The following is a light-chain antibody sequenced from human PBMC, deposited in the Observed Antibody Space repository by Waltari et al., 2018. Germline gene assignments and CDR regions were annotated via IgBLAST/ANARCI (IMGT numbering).Light chain of an antibody. J-gene: IGKJ2*01. Sequence: EIVLTQSPGTLSLSPGERATLSCRASQSISSTYLAWYQQKPGQAPRLLIYGASWRATGIPDRFSGSGSGTDFTLSISRLEPEDFAVYYCQQGGGPLRFTFGQGTKLEIK. V-gene: IGKV3-20*01. CDR2: GAS. CDR1: QSISSTY. CDR3: QQGGGPLRFT.